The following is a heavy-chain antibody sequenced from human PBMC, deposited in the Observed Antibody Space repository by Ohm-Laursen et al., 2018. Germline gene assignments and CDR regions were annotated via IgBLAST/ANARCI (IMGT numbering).Heavy chain of an antibody. J-gene: IGHJ4*02. D-gene: IGHD4-17*01. CDR2: ISYDGSNK. V-gene: IGHV3-33*05. CDR3: ARSHVHDFGDYLDF. CDR1: GFTFSSYG. Sequence: SSLRLSCAASGFTFSSYGMHWVRQAPGKGLEWVAVISYDGSNKYYADSVKGRFTISRDNSNNTLYLQMDSLRAEDTAVYYCARSHVHDFGDYLDFWGQGTLVTVSS.